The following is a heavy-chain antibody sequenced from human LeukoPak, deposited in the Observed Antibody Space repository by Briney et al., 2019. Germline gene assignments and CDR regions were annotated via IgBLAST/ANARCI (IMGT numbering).Heavy chain of an antibody. CDR2: IYYTGST. V-gene: IGHV4-59*12. Sequence: PSETLSLTCSVSGGSMSSYYWSWVRQPPGKGLEWIGYIYYTGSTSYNPSLKSRVTISVDTSKNQFSLKLSSVTAADTAVYYCARGLQKVRGVLSNYWGQGTLVTVSS. CDR1: GGSMSSYY. J-gene: IGHJ4*02. CDR3: ARGLQKVRGVLSNY. D-gene: IGHD3-10*01.